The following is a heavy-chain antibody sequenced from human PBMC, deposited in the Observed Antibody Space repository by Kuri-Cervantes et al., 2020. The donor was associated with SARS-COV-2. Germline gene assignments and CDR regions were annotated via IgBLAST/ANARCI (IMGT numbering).Heavy chain of an antibody. CDR3: ARGGRRYSSSQNKHNWFDP. J-gene: IGHJ5*02. D-gene: IGHD6-6*01. CDR2: INPNSGGT. Sequence: ASVKVSCKASGYTFTGYYMHWVRQAPGQGLEWMGWINPNSGGTNYAQKFQGRVTMTRDTSISTAYMGLSRLRSDDTAVYYCARGGRRYSSSQNKHNWFDPWGQGTLVTVSS. CDR1: GYTFTGYY. V-gene: IGHV1-2*02.